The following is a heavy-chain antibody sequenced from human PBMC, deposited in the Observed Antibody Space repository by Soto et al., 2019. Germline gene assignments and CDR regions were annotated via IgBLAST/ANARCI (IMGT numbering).Heavy chain of an antibody. J-gene: IGHJ6*02. V-gene: IGHV3-72*01. CDR1: GFTLSNHY. CDR3: ATGVVIVPAAAGGYFYGMDV. Sequence: EVHLVESGGGLVQPGGSLRLSCAASGFTLSNHYMDWVRQAPGKGLEWVGRSRNKPNSFTTEYAASVNGRFTISRDDSKNSLYLEMSSLKTEDTAVYYCATGVVIVPAAAGGYFYGMDVWGQGTTVTVSS. CDR2: SRNKPNSFTT. D-gene: IGHD2-2*01.